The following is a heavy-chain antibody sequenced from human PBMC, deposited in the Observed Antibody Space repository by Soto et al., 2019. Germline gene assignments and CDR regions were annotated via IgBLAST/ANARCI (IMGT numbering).Heavy chain of an antibody. Sequence: QVELQESGPGLVKPSETLSLSCSVSGESITAYYWSWLRQTPGKGLEWIGYIYHAGNTNYNPSLRGRVTMSMDTSRNRFSLNLKSVTAADTAIYYCARLNYYFHHWGQGALVTVSS. CDR2: IYHAGNT. CDR1: GESITAYY. D-gene: IGHD1-20*01. CDR3: ARLNYYFHH. J-gene: IGHJ4*02. V-gene: IGHV4-59*08.